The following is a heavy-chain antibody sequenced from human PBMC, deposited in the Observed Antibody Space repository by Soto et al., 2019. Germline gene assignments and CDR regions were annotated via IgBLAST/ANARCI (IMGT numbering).Heavy chain of an antibody. CDR3: ATTREISSGYPPWGDYGMDV. CDR1: GGSISSYY. V-gene: IGHV4-59*01. CDR2: IYYSGST. J-gene: IGHJ6*02. D-gene: IGHD3-22*01. Sequence: SETLSLTCTVSGGSISSYYWSWIRQPPGKGLEWIGYIYYSGSTNYNPSLKSRVTISVDTSKNQFSLKLSSVTTADTAVYYCATTREISSGYPPWGDYGMDVWGQGTTVTVSS.